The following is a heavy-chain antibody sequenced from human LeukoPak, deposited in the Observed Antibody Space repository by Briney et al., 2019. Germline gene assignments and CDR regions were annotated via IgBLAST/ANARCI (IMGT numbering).Heavy chain of an antibody. CDR1: GFTFRSYG. V-gene: IGHV3-30*02. J-gene: IGHJ4*02. CDR3: AKGACSSTNCFATYYFDY. D-gene: IGHD2-2*01. CDR2: IRYDGSNE. Sequence: GGSLRLSRAASGFTFRSYGMHWVRQAPGKGLEWVAFIRYDGSNENSADSVRGRFTISRDNSKNTLYLQMNSLRAEDTAVYYCAKGACSSTNCFATYYFDYWGQGTLVTVSS.